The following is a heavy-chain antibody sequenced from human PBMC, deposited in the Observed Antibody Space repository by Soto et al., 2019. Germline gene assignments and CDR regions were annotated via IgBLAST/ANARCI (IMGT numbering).Heavy chain of an antibody. V-gene: IGHV6-1*01. Sequence: SQTLSLTFVISGDSVSSNSSGWNWIRQSPSRVLEWLGRTFYRSKWYNDYAVSLKGRIRINAETSKNQFSLQLNSVTPEDTAVYYCARVEYTESEYYQGMDVWGQGTPVTVSS. D-gene: IGHD2-8*01. CDR1: GDSVSSNSSG. CDR2: TFYRSKWYN. CDR3: ARVEYTESEYYQGMDV. J-gene: IGHJ6*02.